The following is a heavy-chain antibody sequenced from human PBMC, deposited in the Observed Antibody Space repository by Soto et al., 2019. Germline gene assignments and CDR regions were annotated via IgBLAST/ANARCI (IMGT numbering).Heavy chain of an antibody. CDR3: ATGHPGHDAFDI. CDR1: GYTFSSYD. V-gene: IGHV1-8*01. Sequence: QVQLVQSGAEVKKPGASVKVSCKASGYTFSSYDINWVRQATGQGLEWRGWTNPNSGNTGYAQKFQRRVTMTRNTSISTAYMELSSLRSEDPAVYYCATGHPGHDAFDIWGQGKMVTVSS. CDR2: TNPNSGNT. J-gene: IGHJ3*02.